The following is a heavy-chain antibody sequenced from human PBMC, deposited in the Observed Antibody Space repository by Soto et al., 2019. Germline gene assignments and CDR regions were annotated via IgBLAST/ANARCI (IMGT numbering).Heavy chain of an antibody. V-gene: IGHV3-53*04. CDR1: GFTVSSNY. Sequence: GGSLRLSCAASGFTVSSNYMSWVRQAPGKGLEWVSVIYSGGSTYYADSVKGRFTISRHNSKNTLYLQMNSLRAEDTAVYYCARSDPDSRSWCLIDYWGQGTLVTVSS. J-gene: IGHJ4*02. CDR3: ARSDPDSRSWCLIDY. CDR2: IYSGGST. D-gene: IGHD6-13*01.